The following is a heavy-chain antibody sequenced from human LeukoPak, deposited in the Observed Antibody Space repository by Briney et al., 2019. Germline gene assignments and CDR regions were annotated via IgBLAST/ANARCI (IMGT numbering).Heavy chain of an antibody. V-gene: IGHV3-48*01. CDR3: ARIRGEYSSSSFDY. CDR2: ISSSSSTI. Sequence: GGSPRLSCAASGFTFSSYSMNWVRQAPGKGLEWVSYISSSSSTIYYADSVKGRFTISRDNAKNSLYLQMNSLRAEDTAVYYCARIRGEYSSSSFDYWGQGTLVTVSS. J-gene: IGHJ4*02. CDR1: GFTFSSYS. D-gene: IGHD6-6*01.